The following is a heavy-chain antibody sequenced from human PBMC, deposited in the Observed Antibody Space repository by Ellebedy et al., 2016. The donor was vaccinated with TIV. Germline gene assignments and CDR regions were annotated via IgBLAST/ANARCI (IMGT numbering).Heavy chain of an antibody. D-gene: IGHD3-22*01. Sequence: PGGSLRLSRAASGFTFSDYYMSWIRQAPGKGLEWVSYISSSGSTIYYADSVKGRFTISRDNAKNSLYLQMNSLRAEDTAVYYCARDRGTTMTVSDYWGQGTLVTVSS. CDR2: ISSSGSTI. CDR1: GFTFSDYY. J-gene: IGHJ4*02. CDR3: ARDRGTTMTVSDY. V-gene: IGHV3-11*04.